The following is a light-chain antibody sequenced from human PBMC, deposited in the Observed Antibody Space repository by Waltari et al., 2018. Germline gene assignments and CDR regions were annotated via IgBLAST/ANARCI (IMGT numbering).Light chain of an antibody. V-gene: IGKV3-20*01. CDR1: QTGRTTY. CDR2: GAS. Sequence: EIVFTPSPGTLSLSPGDRATLSCRASQTGRTTYLAWYQQQPGQAPTLLIYGASSRATGIPDRFSGSGSGTDFSLTISSLEPEDFAVYYCQQYDISPLTFGGGTKVEIK. CDR3: QQYDISPLT. J-gene: IGKJ4*01.